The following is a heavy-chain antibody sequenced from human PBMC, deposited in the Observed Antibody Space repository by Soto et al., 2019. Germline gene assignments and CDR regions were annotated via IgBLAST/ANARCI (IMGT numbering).Heavy chain of an antibody. Sequence: SVKVSCKASGGTFSSYTISWVRQAPGQGLEWMGRIIPILGIANYAQKFQGRVTITADKSTSTAYMELSSRRSEDTAVYYCSRDPGRSSWYAYWGQGTLVPVDS. CDR3: SRDPGRSSWYAY. J-gene: IGHJ4*02. D-gene: IGHD6-13*01. V-gene: IGHV1-69*04. CDR1: GGTFSSYT. CDR2: IIPILGIA.